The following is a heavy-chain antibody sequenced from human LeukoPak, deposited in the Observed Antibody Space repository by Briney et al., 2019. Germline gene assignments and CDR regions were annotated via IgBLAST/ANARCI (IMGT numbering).Heavy chain of an antibody. CDR3: ARGYSGYDFLPAL. J-gene: IGHJ4*02. D-gene: IGHD5-12*01. V-gene: IGHV4-34*01. CDR1: GGSFSGYY. Sequence: SETLSLTCAVYGGSFSGYYWSWTRQPPGKGLEWIGEINHSGSTNYNPSLKSRVTISVDTSKNQFSLKLSSVTAADTAVYYCARGYSGYDFLPALWGQGTLVTVSS. CDR2: INHSGST.